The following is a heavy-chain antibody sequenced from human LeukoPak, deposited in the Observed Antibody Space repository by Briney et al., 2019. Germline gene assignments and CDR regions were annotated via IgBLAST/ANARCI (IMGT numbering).Heavy chain of an antibody. CDR3: ARDRKGSYYYYMDV. V-gene: IGHV3-21*01. J-gene: IGHJ6*03. CDR1: GFTVSSDS. CDR2: ISSSSSYI. Sequence: GGSLRLSCAASGFTVSSDSMNWVRQALGKGLEWVSSISSSSSYIYYADSVKGRFTMSRDNAKNSLYLQMNSLRAEDTAVYYCARDRKGSYYYYMDVWGKGTTVTVSS.